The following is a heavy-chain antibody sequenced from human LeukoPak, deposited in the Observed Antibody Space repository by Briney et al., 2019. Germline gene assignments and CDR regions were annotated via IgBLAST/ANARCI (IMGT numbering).Heavy chain of an antibody. D-gene: IGHD2-15*01. J-gene: IGHJ4*02. Sequence: GRSLRLSCAASGFTSSIYPMHWVRQAPGKGLEWVAVIAYDGSYKYYADSVKGRFTISRGSSKNTLYLQMNSLRAGDAAVYYCAKAPVTTCSGAYCYPFDYWSQGTLVTVSS. CDR1: GFTSSIYP. V-gene: IGHV3-30*04. CDR2: IAYDGSYK. CDR3: AKAPVTTCSGAYCYPFDY.